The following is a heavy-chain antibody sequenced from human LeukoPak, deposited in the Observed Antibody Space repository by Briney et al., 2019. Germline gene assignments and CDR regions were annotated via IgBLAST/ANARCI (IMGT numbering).Heavy chain of an antibody. CDR3: ARRLHPWGSGYWYFDL. Sequence: KTSETLSLTCTVSGGSISSGGYYWSWIRQHPGKGLEWIGYIYYSGSTYYNPSLKSRVTISVDTSKNQFSLKLSSVTAADTAVYYCARRLHPWGSGYWYFDLWGRGTLVTVSS. J-gene: IGHJ2*01. D-gene: IGHD3-10*01. CDR2: IYYSGST. CDR1: GGSISSGGYY. V-gene: IGHV4-31*03.